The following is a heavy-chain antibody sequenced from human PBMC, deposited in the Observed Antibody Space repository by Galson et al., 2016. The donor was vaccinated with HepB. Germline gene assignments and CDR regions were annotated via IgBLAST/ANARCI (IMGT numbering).Heavy chain of an antibody. J-gene: IGHJ4*02. V-gene: IGHV3-33*01. CDR3: ARDPVASSTWYYFDY. CDR1: GFTFSSYG. D-gene: IGHD4-11*01. CDR2: IWYDGSNK. Sequence: SLRLSCAASGFTFSSYGMHWVRQAPGKGLEWVAVIWYDGSNKYYADPVKGRFTISRDNSKNTLYLQMNSLRAEDTAVYYCARDPVASSTWYYFDYWGQGTLVTVSS.